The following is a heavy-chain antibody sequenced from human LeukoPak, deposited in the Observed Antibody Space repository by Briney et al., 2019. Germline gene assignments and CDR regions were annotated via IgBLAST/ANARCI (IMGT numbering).Heavy chain of an antibody. D-gene: IGHD5-18*01. V-gene: IGHV3-48*01. J-gene: IGHJ4*02. CDR3: AKSVDTAIDYYFDY. CDR2: ISSGRRTI. Sequence: GGSLRLSCVASGFTFSSYSINWVRQAPGKGLEWVSYISSGRRTIYYADSVKGRFTISRDNAKNSLYLQMNSLRVEDTAVYYCAKSVDTAIDYYFDYWGQGTLVTVSS. CDR1: GFTFSSYS.